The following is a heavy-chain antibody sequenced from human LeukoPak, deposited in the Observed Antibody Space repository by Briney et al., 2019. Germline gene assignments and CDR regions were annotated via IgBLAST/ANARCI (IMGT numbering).Heavy chain of an antibody. D-gene: IGHD3-10*01. Sequence: PGGSLRLSCAASGFTFTTYEMHWVRQAPGKGLEWLSYISSSGTTIYYADSVKGRFTISRDNARNSLYLQMNSLRAEDTAVYYCAREGSTLGSYGSGSHYNFDYWGQGTLVTVSS. CDR1: GFTFTTYE. J-gene: IGHJ4*02. CDR2: ISSSGTTI. V-gene: IGHV3-48*03. CDR3: AREGSTLGSYGSGSHYNFDY.